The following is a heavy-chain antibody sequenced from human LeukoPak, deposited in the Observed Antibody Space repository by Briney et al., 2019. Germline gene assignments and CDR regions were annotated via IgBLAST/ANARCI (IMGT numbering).Heavy chain of an antibody. CDR1: GFTFSSYA. CDR2: IGAGGTFT. V-gene: IGHV3-23*01. CDR3: AKARTYCSGGSRFYDY. Sequence: GGPLILSCTASGFTFSSYAMNWVRQAPGKGLEGVSGIGAGGTFTYYADSVKGRFTISRDNSKDTVHLQMNSLRAEDTAVYYCAKARTYCSGGSRFYDYWGQGTPVTVSS. J-gene: IGHJ4*02. D-gene: IGHD2-15*01.